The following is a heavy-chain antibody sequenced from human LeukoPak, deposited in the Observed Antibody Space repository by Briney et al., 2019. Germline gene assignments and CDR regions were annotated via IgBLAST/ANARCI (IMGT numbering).Heavy chain of an antibody. CDR1: GGSISRYY. CDR3: ARALGAFDI. V-gene: IGHV4-34*01. CDR2: ISQNGDS. J-gene: IGHJ3*02. Sequence: SETLSLTCTVSGGSISRYYWRWIRQSPGKGLEWIAEISQNGDSNYTKSLKSRVTISLDKSKNQVSLKLNSVTAADTAVYYCARALGAFDIWGQGTMVTVSS.